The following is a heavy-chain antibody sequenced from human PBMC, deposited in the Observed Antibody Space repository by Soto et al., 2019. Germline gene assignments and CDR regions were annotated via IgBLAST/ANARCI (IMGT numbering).Heavy chain of an antibody. Sequence: QVQLVQSGAEVKKPGASVKVSCKASGYTFTNFGISWVRQRPGQGLEWMGWISAYNGNTNSAQKFEDRVTMTTDTSTRTAYMGLRSLRSADSAIYYCARGGPPIDDWCQGTLVTVSS. J-gene: IGHJ4*02. CDR3: ARGGPPIDD. CDR2: ISAYNGNT. D-gene: IGHD3-16*01. V-gene: IGHV1-18*01. CDR1: GYTFTNFG.